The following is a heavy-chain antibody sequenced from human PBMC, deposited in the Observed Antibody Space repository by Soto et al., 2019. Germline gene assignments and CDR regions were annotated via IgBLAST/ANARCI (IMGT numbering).Heavy chain of an antibody. CDR3: ARDQRLRYFDWFPIGRYYYGMDV. Sequence: ASVKVSCKASGYTFTSYGISWVRQAPGQGLEWMGWISAYNGNTNYAQKLQGRVTMTTDTSTSTAYMELRSLRSDDTAVYYCARDQRLRYFDWFPIGRYYYGMDVWGQGTTVTVSS. D-gene: IGHD3-9*01. V-gene: IGHV1-18*01. J-gene: IGHJ6*02. CDR2: ISAYNGNT. CDR1: GYTFTSYG.